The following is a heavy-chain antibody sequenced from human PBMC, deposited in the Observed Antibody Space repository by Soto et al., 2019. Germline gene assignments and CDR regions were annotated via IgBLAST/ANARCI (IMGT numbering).Heavy chain of an antibody. V-gene: IGHV1-18*01. CDR3: GRGDPIFGVANGVDV. CDR1: GYIFSNYG. D-gene: IGHD3-3*01. CDR2: SSAYNHNT. Sequence: QGQLVQSGSEVKKPGASLKVSCKASGYIFSNYGITWVRQAPGQGLEWLGWSSAYNHNTDTAQRLQGRVTFTTDTSTSTAYMELRGLTSDDTGVYYCGRGDPIFGVANGVDVWGQGTTVTVSS. J-gene: IGHJ6*02.